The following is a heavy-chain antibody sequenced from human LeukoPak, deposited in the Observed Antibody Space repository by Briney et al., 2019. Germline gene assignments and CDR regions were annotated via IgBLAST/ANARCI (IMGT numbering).Heavy chain of an antibody. V-gene: IGHV3-23*01. D-gene: IGHD5-12*01. Sequence: PGGSPRLSCAASGFTFSSYAVSWVRQTPGNGLECVLYISGSGGDTNYADSVKGRFTISRDNSKYTLYLQMNSLRAEKTAVYYCVKGGSYSDYYFDYWGQGTLVTASS. CDR2: ISGSGGDT. CDR1: GFTFSSYA. J-gene: IGHJ4*02. CDR3: VKGGSYSDYYFDY.